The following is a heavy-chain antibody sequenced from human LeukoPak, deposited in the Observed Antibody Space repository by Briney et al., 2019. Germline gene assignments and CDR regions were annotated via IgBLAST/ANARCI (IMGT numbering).Heavy chain of an antibody. Sequence: SETLSLTCTVSGGSISSYYWSWIRQPPGKGLEWIGYIYYSGSTNYNPSLKSRVTISVDTSKNQFSLKLSSVTAADTAVYYCVRDSGGTDWFDPWGQGTLVTVSS. CDR3: VRDSGGTDWFDP. CDR1: GGSISSYY. J-gene: IGHJ5*02. CDR2: IYYSGST. D-gene: IGHD3-10*01. V-gene: IGHV4-59*01.